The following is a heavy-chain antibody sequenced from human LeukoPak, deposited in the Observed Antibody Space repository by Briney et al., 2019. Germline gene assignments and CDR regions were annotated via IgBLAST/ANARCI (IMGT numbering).Heavy chain of an antibody. CDR3: ARDPSYYDFWSGYFNEYYYYYMDV. CDR2: IKQDGSEK. V-gene: IGHV3-7*01. CDR1: GFTFSSYW. D-gene: IGHD3-3*01. J-gene: IGHJ6*03. Sequence: PGGSLRLSCAASGFTFSSYWMSWVRQAPGKGLEWVANIKQDGSEKYYVESVKGRFTISRDNAKNSLYLQMNSLRAEDTAVYYCARDPSYYDFWSGYFNEYYYYYMDVWGKGTTVTVSS.